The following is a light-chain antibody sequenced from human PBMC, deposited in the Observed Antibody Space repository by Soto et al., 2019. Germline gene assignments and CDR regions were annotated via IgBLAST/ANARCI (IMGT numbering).Light chain of an antibody. CDR2: GAS. CDR1: QSVSIH. Sequence: DIVLTQSPATLSLSPGERATLSCRASQSVSIHLAWYQQKPGQAPRLLIYGASSRATGIPARFSGSGSGTDFTLTISRLEPEDFAVYYCQQYGSSLITFGQGTRLEIK. V-gene: IGKV3-20*01. CDR3: QQYGSSLIT. J-gene: IGKJ5*01.